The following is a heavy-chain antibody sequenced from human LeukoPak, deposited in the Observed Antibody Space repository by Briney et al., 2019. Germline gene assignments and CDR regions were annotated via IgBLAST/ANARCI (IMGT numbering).Heavy chain of an antibody. Sequence: GESLKISCNGSGYTFTNHWISWVRQMPGKGLEWMGKIDPSDSYTNYSPSFQGHVTISADKSISTAYLQWSSLKASDTAMYYCARAPDSDSGYDYFDYWGQGTLVTVSS. CDR3: ARAPDSDSGYDYFDY. V-gene: IGHV5-10-1*01. CDR2: IDPSDSYT. J-gene: IGHJ4*02. D-gene: IGHD5-12*01. CDR1: GYTFTNHW.